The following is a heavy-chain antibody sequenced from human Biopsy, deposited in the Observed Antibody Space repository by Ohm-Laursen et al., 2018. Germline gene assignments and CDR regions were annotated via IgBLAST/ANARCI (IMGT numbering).Heavy chain of an antibody. V-gene: IGHV4-4*07. CDR3: ARGSNEYGGLYFPH. Sequence: SDTLSLTWNVSGGDINNYYWSWIRQPAGKGLEWIGHISHTGYTSYKSSLKSRVTISLDTSRKHFSLRLTSLAAADTAVYYCARGSNEYGGLYFPHWGQGTLVTVSS. D-gene: IGHD4-23*01. CDR1: GGDINNYY. J-gene: IGHJ1*01. CDR2: ISHTGYT.